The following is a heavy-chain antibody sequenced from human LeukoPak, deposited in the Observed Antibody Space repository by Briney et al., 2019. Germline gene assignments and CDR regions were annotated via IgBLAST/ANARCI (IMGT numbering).Heavy chain of an antibody. J-gene: IGHJ4*02. V-gene: IGHV4-4*07. CDR1: GGSISLYY. CDR2: IYSSGST. Sequence: SETLSLTCTVSGGSISLYYWSWIRQPAGKGLEWIGRIYSSGSTNYNPSLKSRVTTSVDTSKNHFSLKLSSVTAADTAVYYCARGTIAARFDYWGQGTLVSVYS. D-gene: IGHD6-6*01. CDR3: ARGTIAARFDY.